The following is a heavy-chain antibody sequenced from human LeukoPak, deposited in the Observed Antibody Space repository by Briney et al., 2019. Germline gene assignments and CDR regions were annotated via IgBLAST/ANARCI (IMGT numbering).Heavy chain of an antibody. Sequence: GESLKISCKGSGYRFTSYWIGWVRQMPGKGLEWMGIIYPGDSDTRYSPSFQGQVTISADKSISTPYLQWSSLKASDTAMYYCARGEDYYDSSGYSDYWGQGTLVTVSS. J-gene: IGHJ4*02. CDR2: IYPGDSDT. V-gene: IGHV5-51*01. CDR3: ARGEDYYDSSGYSDY. CDR1: GYRFTSYW. D-gene: IGHD3-22*01.